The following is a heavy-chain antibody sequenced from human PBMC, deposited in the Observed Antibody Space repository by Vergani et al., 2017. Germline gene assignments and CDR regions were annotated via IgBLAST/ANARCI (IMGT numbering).Heavy chain of an antibody. J-gene: IGHJ4*02. CDR1: GGSISSSSYY. CDR3: ARAPSWYLDY. CDR2: IYYSGST. Sequence: QVQLQQWGAGLLKPSETLSLTCTVSGGSISSSSYYWGWIRQPPGKGLEWIGSIYYSGSTYYNPSLKSRVTISVDTSKNQFSLKLSSVTAADTAVYYCARAPSWYLDYWGQGTLVTVSS. D-gene: IGHD2-2*01. V-gene: IGHV4-39*07.